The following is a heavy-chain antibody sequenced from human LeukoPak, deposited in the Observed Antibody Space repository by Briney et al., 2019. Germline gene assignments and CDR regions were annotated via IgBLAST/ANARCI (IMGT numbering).Heavy chain of an antibody. D-gene: IGHD5-18*01. CDR2: INPNSGGT. Sequence: GASVKVSCKASGYTFTGYYMHWVRQAPGQGLEWMGWINPNSGGTNYAQKFQGRVTMTRDTSISTAYMELSRLRSDDTAVYYCARDHEYSYGLAKEGMYYFDYWGQGTLVTVSS. CDR3: ARDHEYSYGLAKEGMYYFDY. V-gene: IGHV1-2*02. J-gene: IGHJ4*02. CDR1: GYTFTGYY.